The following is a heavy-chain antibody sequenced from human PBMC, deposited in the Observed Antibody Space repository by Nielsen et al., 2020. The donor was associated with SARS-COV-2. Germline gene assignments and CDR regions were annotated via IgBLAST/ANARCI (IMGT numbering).Heavy chain of an antibody. CDR2: INAGNGNT. V-gene: IGHV1-8*01. Sequence: ASVKVSCKASGYTFTTYDINWVRQATGQGLEWMGWINAGNGNTKYSQKFQGRVTMTEDTSTDTAYMELSSLRSEDTAVYYCATTFAIFGEVRMDVWGQGTAVTVSS. J-gene: IGHJ6*02. CDR3: ATTFAIFGEVRMDV. D-gene: IGHD3-3*01. CDR1: GYTFTTYD.